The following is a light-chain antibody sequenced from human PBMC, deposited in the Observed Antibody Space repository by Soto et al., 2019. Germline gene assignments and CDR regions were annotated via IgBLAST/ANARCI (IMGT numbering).Light chain of an antibody. Sequence: EIVMTQSPATLSVSPGERATLSCRASQSVNNNLAWYQQKPGQAPSLLIYGASTRTPGIPARFSGSGSGTEFTLTISSLQSEDFAVYYCQQYSNWPYTFGQGTKLQIK. CDR2: GAS. CDR1: QSVNNN. V-gene: IGKV3-15*01. J-gene: IGKJ2*01. CDR3: QQYSNWPYT.